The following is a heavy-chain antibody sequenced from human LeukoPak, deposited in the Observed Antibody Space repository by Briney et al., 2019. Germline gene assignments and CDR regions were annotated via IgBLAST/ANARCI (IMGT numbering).Heavy chain of an antibody. CDR3: ARGHPYYDFWSGYYTDPYYYYGMDV. Sequence: GGSLRLSCAASGFTFSSYAMHRVRQAPGKGLEWVAVISYDGSNKYYADSVKGRFTISRDNSKNTLYLQMNSLRAEDTAVYYCARGHPYYDFWSGYYTDPYYYYGMDVWGQGTTVTVSS. J-gene: IGHJ6*02. CDR1: GFTFSSYA. CDR2: ISYDGSNK. V-gene: IGHV3-30-3*01. D-gene: IGHD3-3*01.